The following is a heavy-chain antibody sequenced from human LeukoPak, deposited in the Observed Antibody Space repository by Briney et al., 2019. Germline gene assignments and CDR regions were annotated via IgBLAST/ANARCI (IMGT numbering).Heavy chain of an antibody. J-gene: IGHJ6*02. CDR1: GYTFTSYG. CDR2: ISAYNGNT. V-gene: IGHV1-18*01. D-gene: IGHD2-2*01. CDR3: ASIYCSSTSCYPTDDYYYGMDV. Sequence: ASVKVSCKASGYTFTSYGISWVRQAPGQGLEWMRWISAYNGNTNYAQKLQGRVTMTTDTSTSTAYMELRSLRSDDTAVYYCASIYCSSTSCYPTDDYYYGMDVWGQGTTVTVSS.